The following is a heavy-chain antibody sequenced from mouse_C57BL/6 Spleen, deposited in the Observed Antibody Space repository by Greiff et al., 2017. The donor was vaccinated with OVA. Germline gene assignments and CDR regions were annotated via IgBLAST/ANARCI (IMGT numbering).Heavy chain of an antibody. CDR3: ARAYYSNYEGYFDV. J-gene: IGHJ1*03. CDR1: GYTFASYW. CDR2: IHPNSGST. V-gene: IGHV1-64*01. Sequence: VKLQQPGAELVKPGASVKLSCKASGYTFASYWMHWVKQRPGQGLEWIGMIHPNSGSTNYNEKFKSKATLTVDKSSSTAYMQLSSLTSEDSAVYYCARAYYSNYEGYFDVWGTGTTVTVSS. D-gene: IGHD2-5*01.